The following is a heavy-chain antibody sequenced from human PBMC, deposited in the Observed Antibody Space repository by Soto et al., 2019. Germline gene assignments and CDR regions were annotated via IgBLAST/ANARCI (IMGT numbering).Heavy chain of an antibody. V-gene: IGHV3-23*01. CDR1: GFTFSTYA. CDR2: FSNTGGST. CDR3: ARAPRTYDFPYYFDY. Sequence: EVHLLESGGVLVQPGGSLRLTCAASGFTFSTYAMGWVRQAPGKGLEWVSVFSNTGGSTYYADSVKGRFTISRDNSKDTLYLQMSTLRAEDTAVYYCARAPRTYDFPYYFDYWGQGTLVTVSS. J-gene: IGHJ4*02. D-gene: IGHD3-16*01.